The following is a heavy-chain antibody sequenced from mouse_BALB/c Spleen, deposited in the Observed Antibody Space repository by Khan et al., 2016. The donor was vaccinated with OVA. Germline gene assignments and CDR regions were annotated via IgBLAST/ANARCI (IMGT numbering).Heavy chain of an antibody. Sequence: EVKLLESGGGLVQPGGSLKLSCAASGFDFSRYWMSWVRQAPGKGLEWIGEINPDSSTINYTPSLKDKFIISRDNAKNTLYLQMSKVRSEETAPHYGARRGDYYGSIPAWFAYWGQGTLVTVSA. J-gene: IGHJ3*01. CDR1: GFDFSRYW. D-gene: IGHD1-1*01. CDR2: INPDSSTI. V-gene: IGHV4-1*02. CDR3: ARRGDYYGSIPAWFAY.